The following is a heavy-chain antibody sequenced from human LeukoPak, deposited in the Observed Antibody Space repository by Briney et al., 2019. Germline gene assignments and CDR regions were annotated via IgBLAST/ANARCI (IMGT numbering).Heavy chain of an antibody. CDR2: ISSSSSYI. CDR1: GFTFSSYA. V-gene: IGHV3-21*01. CDR3: ARGGGVGATFDY. Sequence: GGSLRLSCAASGFTFSSYAMSWVRQAPGKGLEWVSSISSSSSYIYYADSVKGRFTISRDNAKNSLYLQMNSLRAEDTAVYYCARGGGVGATFDYWGQGTLVTVSS. J-gene: IGHJ4*02. D-gene: IGHD1-26*01.